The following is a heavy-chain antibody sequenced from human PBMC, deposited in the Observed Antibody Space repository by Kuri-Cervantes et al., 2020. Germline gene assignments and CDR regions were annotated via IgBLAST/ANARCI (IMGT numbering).Heavy chain of an antibody. Sequence: GGSLRLSCAASGFSLSTFWMTWVRQAPGKGLEWVANIKQDGGDKYYVDSVKGRFTISRDNAKNSLYLQMSSLRVEDTAVYYCAKIPHYWGQGTLVTVSS. V-gene: IGHV3-7*01. CDR2: IKQDGGDK. J-gene: IGHJ4*01. CDR3: AKIPHY. CDR1: GFSLSTFW.